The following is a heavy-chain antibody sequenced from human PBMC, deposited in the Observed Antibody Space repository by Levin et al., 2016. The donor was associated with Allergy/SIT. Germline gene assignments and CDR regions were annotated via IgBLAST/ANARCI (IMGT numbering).Heavy chain of an antibody. J-gene: IGHJ6*02. V-gene: IGHV2-70*01. CDR2: IDWDDDK. D-gene: IGHD2-2*01. Sequence: WIRQPPGKALEWLALIDWDDDKYYSTSLKTRLTISKDTSKNQVVLTMTNVDPVDTATYYCARIRKVVVPAARNGPYYYYGMDVWGQGTTVTVSS. CDR3: ARIRKVVVPAARNGPYYYYGMDV.